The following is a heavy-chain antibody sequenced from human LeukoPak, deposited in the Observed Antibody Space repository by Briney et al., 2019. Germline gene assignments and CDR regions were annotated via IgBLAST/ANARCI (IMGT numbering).Heavy chain of an antibody. V-gene: IGHV3-21*01. CDR1: GFTFSIYS. CDR3: ARDPPGKIDSSGSLGLDY. D-gene: IGHD6-19*01. CDR2: IGSSTSYI. Sequence: GGSLRLSCAASGFTFSIYSMNWVRQAPGKGLEWVSSIGSSTSYIYYADSVKGRFAISRDNAKNSLYLQMNSLRAEDTAVYYCARDPPGKIDSSGSLGLDYWGQGTLVTVSS. J-gene: IGHJ4*02.